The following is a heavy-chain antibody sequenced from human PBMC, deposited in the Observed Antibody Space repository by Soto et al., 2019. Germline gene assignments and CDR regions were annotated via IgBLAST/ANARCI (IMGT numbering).Heavy chain of an antibody. CDR2: INQDGSEK. J-gene: IGHJ4*02. CDR3: SGGVGDAF. Sequence: EVHLVESGGGLVQTGGSLRLSCAIFESTVSRDWMNWVRQAPGKGLEWVAHINQDGSEKYYVDSVKGRFTISRDNAKKSLDLQMSRQRPADTAMYYCSGGVGDAFWGQGTLVTVSS. CDR1: ESTVSRDW. V-gene: IGHV3-7*04. D-gene: IGHD1-26*01.